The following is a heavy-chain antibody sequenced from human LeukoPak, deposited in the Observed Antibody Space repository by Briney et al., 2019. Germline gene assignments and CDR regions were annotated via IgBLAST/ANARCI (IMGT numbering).Heavy chain of an antibody. D-gene: IGHD5-12*01. CDR3: ARGVATNRYYFDY. CDR2: INAGSGNR. V-gene: IGHV1-3*01. Sequence: ASVKVSCKASGYTFTSYAMHWVRQAPGQRLECMGWINAGSGNRKYSQKFQGRVTITRDTSASTAYMELSSLRSEDTAVYYCARGVATNRYYFDYWGQGTLVTVSS. CDR1: GYTFTSYA. J-gene: IGHJ4*02.